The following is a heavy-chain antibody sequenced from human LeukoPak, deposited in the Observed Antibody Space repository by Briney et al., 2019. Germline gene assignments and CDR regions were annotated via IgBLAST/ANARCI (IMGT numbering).Heavy chain of an antibody. CDR3: AAEAAYYYDSRDAFDV. CDR2: IVSGSGNT. Sequence: SVKLSCTASGFTFTSSAVQWVRQARGKRLEWVACIVSGSGNTNYAQKVQERVTISRDMSTSLVYMELSSLRSEDTAVYYCAAEAAYYYDSRDAFDVWGQGTMVTVSS. CDR1: GFTFTSSA. D-gene: IGHD3-22*01. V-gene: IGHV1-58*01. J-gene: IGHJ3*01.